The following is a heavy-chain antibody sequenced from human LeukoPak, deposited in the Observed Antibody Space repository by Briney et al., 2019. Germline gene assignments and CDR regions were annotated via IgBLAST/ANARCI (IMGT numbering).Heavy chain of an antibody. D-gene: IGHD3-10*01. Sequence: PSETLSLTCTVSGGSISSGDYYWSWIRQPPGKGLEWIGYIYYSGSTNYNPSLKSRVTISVDTSKNQFSLKLSSVTAADTAVYYCARVALWFGEFDAFDIWGQGTMVTVSS. CDR1: GGSISSGDYY. CDR2: IYYSGST. J-gene: IGHJ3*02. V-gene: IGHV4-61*08. CDR3: ARVALWFGEFDAFDI.